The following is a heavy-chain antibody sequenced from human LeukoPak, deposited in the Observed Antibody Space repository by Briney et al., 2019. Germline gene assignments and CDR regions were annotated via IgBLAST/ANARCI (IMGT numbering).Heavy chain of an antibody. CDR2: INHSGST. J-gene: IGHJ4*02. CDR1: GGSFSGYY. V-gene: IGHV4-34*01. CDR3: ARGRLAGYSSGWLFPRFDY. D-gene: IGHD6-19*01. Sequence: SETLSLTCAVYGGSFSGYYWSWIRQPPGKGLEWIGEINHSGSTNYNPSLKSRVTISVDTSKNQFSLKLSSVTAADTAVYYCARGRLAGYSSGWLFPRFDYWGQGTLVTVSS.